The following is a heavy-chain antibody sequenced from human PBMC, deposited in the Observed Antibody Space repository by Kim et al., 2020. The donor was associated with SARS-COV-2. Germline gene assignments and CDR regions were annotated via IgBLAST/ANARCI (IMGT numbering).Heavy chain of an antibody. CDR3: SRRQVSAPNYAMDV. D-gene: IGHD3-16*01. CDR2: INSRHTNYAT. J-gene: IGHJ6*01. Sequence: GGSLRLSCATSGFTFSESDIHWVRQPSGKGLEWVGCINSRHTNYATAYAASVQGRFTPSRDDSRRTAFLQMNSLKTEDTAAYYSSRRQVSAPNYAMDVWG. CDR1: GFTFSESD. V-gene: IGHV3-73*01.